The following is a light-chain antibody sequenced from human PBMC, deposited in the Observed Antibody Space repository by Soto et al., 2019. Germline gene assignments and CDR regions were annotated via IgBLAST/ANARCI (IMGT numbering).Light chain of an antibody. CDR1: ETVAGSY. J-gene: IGKJ1*01. CDR2: GAS. V-gene: IGKV3-20*01. Sequence: EIVLTHSPGTLSLSPCERATLSCSASETVAGSYLAWYQQKPGQAPRLLIHGASTRATGIADRFSGSGSGTDFTLTISRLEPEDFAVYYCQLYGTSPKTFGQGTKVDIK. CDR3: QLYGTSPKT.